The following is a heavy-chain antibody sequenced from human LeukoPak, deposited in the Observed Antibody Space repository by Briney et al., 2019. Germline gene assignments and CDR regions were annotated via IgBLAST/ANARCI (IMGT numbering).Heavy chain of an antibody. CDR1: GGSISTYY. J-gene: IGHJ4*02. Sequence: PSETLSLTCTVSGGSISTYYWSWIRQPPGKGLEWIGYIHYSGTTNYNPSLKNRVTISLDTSKNQFSLNLSSVTAADTAVYYCARMGGYSGYTTHWGQGTLVTVSS. CDR2: IHYSGTT. CDR3: ARMGGYSGYTTH. V-gene: IGHV4-59*08. D-gene: IGHD5-12*01.